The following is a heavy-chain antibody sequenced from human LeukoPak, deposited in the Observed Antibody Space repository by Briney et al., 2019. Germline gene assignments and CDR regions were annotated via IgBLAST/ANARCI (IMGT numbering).Heavy chain of an antibody. J-gene: IGHJ4*02. CDR2: IHGSGST. V-gene: IGHV4-59*01. CDR1: GASISSYY. Sequence: SETLSLTCTVSGASISSYYWSWLRQPPGKGLEWIGYIHGSGSTNYNPSLKSRVTISVDTSKNQFSLKKSCVTGADTGVYYCATAGVTAAYYFDYWGQGTLVTVSS. D-gene: IGHD3-10*01. CDR3: ATAGVTAAYYFDY.